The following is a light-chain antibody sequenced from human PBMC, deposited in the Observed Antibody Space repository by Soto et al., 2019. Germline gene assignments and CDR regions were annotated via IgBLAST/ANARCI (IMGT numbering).Light chain of an antibody. CDR2: AAS. CDR3: QQSYSSSPIT. V-gene: IGKV1-39*01. J-gene: IGKJ5*01. Sequence: DIHLTQSPSSLSASVGDRVTMTCRASETISTFLNWYQHKPGKAPKLMISAASRLQSGVPPRFSGSGSGTDFTLTINSLRPEDFAYYYCQQSYSSSPITFGPGTRLEIK. CDR1: ETISTF.